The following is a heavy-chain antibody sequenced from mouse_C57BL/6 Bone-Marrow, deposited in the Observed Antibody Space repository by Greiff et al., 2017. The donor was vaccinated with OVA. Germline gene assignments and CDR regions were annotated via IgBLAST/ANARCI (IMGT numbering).Heavy chain of an antibody. CDR2: INPNNGGT. V-gene: IGHV1-18*01. CDR1: GYTFTDYN. J-gene: IGHJ1*03. Sequence: DVKLQESGPELVKPGASVKIPCKASGYTFTDYNMDWVKQSHGKSLEWIGDINPNNGGTIYNQKFKGKATLTVDKSSSTAYMELRSLTSEDTAVYYCARRLRWYFDVWGTGTTVTVSS. CDR3: ARRLRWYFDV. D-gene: IGHD1-1*01.